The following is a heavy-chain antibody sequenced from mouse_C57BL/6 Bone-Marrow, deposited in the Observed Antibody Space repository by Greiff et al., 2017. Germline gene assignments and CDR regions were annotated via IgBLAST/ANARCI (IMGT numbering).Heavy chain of an antibody. Sequence: EVKLVESGGDLVKPGGSLKLSCAASGFTFSSYGMSWVRQTPDKRLEWVATISSGGSYTYYPDSVKGRFTISRDNAKNTLYLQMSSLKSEDTAMYYSARLNWAWFAYWGQGTLVTVSA. CDR3: ARLNWAWFAY. D-gene: IGHD4-1*02. CDR2: ISSGGSYT. J-gene: IGHJ3*01. V-gene: IGHV5-6*01. CDR1: GFTFSSYG.